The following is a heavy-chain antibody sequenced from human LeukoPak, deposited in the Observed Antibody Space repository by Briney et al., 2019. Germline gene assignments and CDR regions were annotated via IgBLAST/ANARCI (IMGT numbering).Heavy chain of an antibody. CDR3: AKGSRGERYFGY. CDR2: ISWNSGSI. V-gene: IGHV3-9*01. Sequence: GGSLRLSCAASGFTFDDYAMHWVRQAPGKGLEWVSGISWNSGSIGYADSAKGRFTISRDNAKNSLYLQMNSLRAEDTAVYYCAKGSRGERYFGYWGQGTLVTVSS. D-gene: IGHD2-21*01. CDR1: GFTFDDYA. J-gene: IGHJ4*02.